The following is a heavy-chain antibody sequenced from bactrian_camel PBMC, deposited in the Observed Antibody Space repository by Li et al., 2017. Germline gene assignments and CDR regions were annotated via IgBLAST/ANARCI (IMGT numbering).Heavy chain of an antibody. CDR2: LYSRGGTP. CDR3: ATSLTDNWLRGFGY. J-gene: IGHJ6*01. CDR1: DNPYSASC. D-gene: IGHD7*01. Sequence: QLVESGGGSVQPGGSLRLSCSVSDNPYSASCMGWSHQAPGREREAVARLYSRGGTPFYADSVKGRFTISRDNLQMNSLKSEDTGLYYCATSLTDNWLRGFGYWGQGTQVTVS. V-gene: IGHV3-2*01.